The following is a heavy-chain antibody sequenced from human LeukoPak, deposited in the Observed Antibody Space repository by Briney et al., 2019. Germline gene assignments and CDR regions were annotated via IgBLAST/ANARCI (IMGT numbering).Heavy chain of an antibody. Sequence: PGGSLRLSCAASGFTFSSYAMSWVRQAPGKGLEWVSIISASGGSTYYADSVKGRFTISRDKSKNYLQMNSLRGDDTAIYYCAKDVRVGEYYGSGSYFDYWSQGTLVTVSS. J-gene: IGHJ4*02. D-gene: IGHD3-10*01. CDR3: AKDVRVGEYYGSGSYFDY. CDR2: ISASGGST. V-gene: IGHV3-23*01. CDR1: GFTFSSYA.